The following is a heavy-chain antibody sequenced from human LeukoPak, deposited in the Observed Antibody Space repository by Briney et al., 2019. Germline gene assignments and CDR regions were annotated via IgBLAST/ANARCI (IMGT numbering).Heavy chain of an antibody. CDR3: AREDSSGYYYADDAFDI. Sequence: ASVKVSCKASGYTFTGYYMQWVRQAPGQGLEWMGWINPNSGGTNYAQKFQGRVTMTRDTSISTAYMELSRLRSDDTAVYYCAREDSSGYYYADDAFDIWGQGTMVTVSS. J-gene: IGHJ3*02. V-gene: IGHV1-2*02. CDR1: GYTFTGYY. D-gene: IGHD3-22*01. CDR2: INPNSGGT.